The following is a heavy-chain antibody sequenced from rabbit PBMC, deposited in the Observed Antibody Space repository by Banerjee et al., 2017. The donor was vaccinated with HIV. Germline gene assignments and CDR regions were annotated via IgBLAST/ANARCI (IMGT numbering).Heavy chain of an antibody. CDR3: TRDDDYDNYFDL. V-gene: IGHV1S45*01. J-gene: IGHJ4*01. CDR2: IYTTSGST. CDR1: GFSFSSGYW. Sequence: QEQLKESGGGLVQPGGSLKLTCTASGFSFSSGYWICWVRQAPGKGLEWIACIYTTSGSTYYAYWAKGRFTISNASSTTVTLQVTSLTAADTASYFCTRDDDYDNYFDLWGPGTLVTVS. D-gene: IGHD2-1*01.